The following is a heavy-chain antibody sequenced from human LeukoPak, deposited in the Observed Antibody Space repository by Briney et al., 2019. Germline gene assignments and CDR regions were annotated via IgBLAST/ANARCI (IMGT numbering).Heavy chain of an antibody. J-gene: IGHJ2*01. D-gene: IGHD6-13*01. CDR1: GFTFRSYD. CDR3: ARAAYSSTWYSRYFDL. V-gene: IGHV3-13*01. Sequence: GGSLRLSCAASGFTFRSYDMHWVRQATGKGLEWVSGIGTAGEIYYPGSVKGRFAISRENAKNSLYLQMNSLRAGGTAVYYCARAAYSSTWYSRYFDLWGRGTLVTVSS. CDR2: IGTAGEI.